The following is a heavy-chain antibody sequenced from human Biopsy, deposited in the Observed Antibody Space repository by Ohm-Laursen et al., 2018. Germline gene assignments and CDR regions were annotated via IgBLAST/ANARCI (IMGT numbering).Heavy chain of an antibody. J-gene: IGHJ4*02. V-gene: IGHV3-23*01. CDR2: ISGSGGNT. CDR1: GFTFSDYA. D-gene: IGHD2-2*02. Sequence: SLRLSCAASGFTFSDYAMNWVRQAPGKGLEWVSTISGSGGNTYYADSVRGRITVSRDGSKSKLYLQMSSLSAEDTAFYYCAKGGYCTTSSCYMDLDYWGQGTLVTVSS. CDR3: AKGGYCTTSSCYMDLDY.